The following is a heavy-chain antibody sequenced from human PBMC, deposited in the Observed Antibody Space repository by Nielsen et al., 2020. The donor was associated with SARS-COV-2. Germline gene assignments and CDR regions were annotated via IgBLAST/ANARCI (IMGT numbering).Heavy chain of an antibody. CDR1: GGSISSGGYY. V-gene: IGHV4-31*03. CDR3: ARRKIADGWFDP. Sequence: LRLSCTVSGGSISSGGYYWSWIRQHPGKGLEWIGYIDYRGSTYYNPPLKSRVIMSVDTSKNQFSLKVSSVTAADTAVYYCARRKIADGWFDPWGQGTPVTVSS. J-gene: IGHJ5*02. CDR2: IDYRGST. D-gene: IGHD6-13*01.